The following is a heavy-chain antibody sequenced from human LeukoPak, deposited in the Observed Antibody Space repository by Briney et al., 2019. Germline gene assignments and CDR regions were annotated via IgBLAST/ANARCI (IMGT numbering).Heavy chain of an antibody. D-gene: IGHD2-2*02. Sequence: GSLRLSCAASGFTVSSNYMSWIRQPPGKGLEWIGEIDHSGTTNYNPSLKSRVTMSVDTSKNQFSLMVSSVTAADTAVYYCATGRNGVVPAPILGVGPWYNYHYMDVWGKGTTVTVSS. V-gene: IGHV4-34*01. CDR2: IDHSGTT. CDR3: ATGRNGVVPAPILGVGPWYNYHYMDV. J-gene: IGHJ6*03. CDR1: GFTVSSNY.